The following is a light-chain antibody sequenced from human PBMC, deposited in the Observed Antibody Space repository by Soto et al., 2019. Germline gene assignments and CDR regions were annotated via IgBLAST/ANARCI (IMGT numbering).Light chain of an antibody. CDR2: RNS. CDR1: SSNIGSNY. J-gene: IGLJ2*01. CDR3: ASWVDSLSGFVV. Sequence: QAVVTQPPSASGTPGQRVTISCSGSSSNIGSNYVFWYQQLPGTAPKVLMYRNSQRPSGVPDRFSGSKSGTSASLAISGLRSEDEADYYCASWVDSLSGFVVFGGGTKLTVL. V-gene: IGLV1-47*01.